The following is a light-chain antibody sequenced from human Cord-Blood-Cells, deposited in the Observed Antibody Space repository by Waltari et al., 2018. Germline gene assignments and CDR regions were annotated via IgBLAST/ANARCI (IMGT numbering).Light chain of an antibody. J-gene: IGLJ3*02. CDR2: EGS. Sequence: QSALTQPASVSGSPGQSLTISCTGTSSHVGRYNLVSWYQQHPGKAPKLMIYEGSKRPSGVSNRFSGSKSGNTASLTISGLQAEDETDYYCCSYAGSSTWVFGGGTKLTVL. V-gene: IGLV2-23*01. CDR1: SSHVGRYNL. CDR3: CSYAGSSTWV.